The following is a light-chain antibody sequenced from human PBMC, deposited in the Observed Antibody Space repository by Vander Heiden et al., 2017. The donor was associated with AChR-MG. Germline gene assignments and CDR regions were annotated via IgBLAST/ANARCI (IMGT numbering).Light chain of an antibody. Sequence: SVLTQPPSASGPPGQKVTISCSGGPSNIGKNFVFWYQLLPGTAPKLLIYRNTQRPSGVPDRVSGSKSGTSASLAISGLQSDDEADYFCAAWDDSLNAVLFGGGTKVTVL. CDR3: AAWDDSLNAVL. J-gene: IGLJ2*01. CDR2: RNT. V-gene: IGLV1-47*01. CDR1: PSNIGKNF.